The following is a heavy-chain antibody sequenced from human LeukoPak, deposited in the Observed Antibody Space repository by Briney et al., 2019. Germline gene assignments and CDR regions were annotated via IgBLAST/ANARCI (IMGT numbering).Heavy chain of an antibody. CDR1: GGSISSGSYY. V-gene: IGHV4-61*02. J-gene: IGHJ5*02. Sequence: PSETLSLTCTVSGGSISSGSYYWSWIRQPAGKGLEWIGRIYTSGSTNYNPSLKSRVTISVDRSKNQFSLKLSSVTAADTAVYYCARWGPYDILTGPKGGNWFDPWGQGTLVTVSS. D-gene: IGHD3-9*01. CDR3: ARWGPYDILTGPKGGNWFDP. CDR2: IYTSGST.